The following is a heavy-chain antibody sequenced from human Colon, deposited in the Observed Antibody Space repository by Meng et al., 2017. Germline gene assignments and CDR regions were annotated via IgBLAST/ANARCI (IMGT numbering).Heavy chain of an antibody. CDR1: GFTFSTYG. Sequence: GGSLTLSCAASGFTFSTYGMSWVRQAPGKGLEWVSSIRNGAGDTFYSDSVKGRSTISRDNSENTLYLQMNSLRAEDTAVYYCAKKYDSSAYYHYFDPWGQGTLVTVSS. CDR3: AKKYDSSAYYHYFDP. V-gene: IGHV3-23*01. D-gene: IGHD3-22*01. CDR2: IRNGAGDT. J-gene: IGHJ4*02.